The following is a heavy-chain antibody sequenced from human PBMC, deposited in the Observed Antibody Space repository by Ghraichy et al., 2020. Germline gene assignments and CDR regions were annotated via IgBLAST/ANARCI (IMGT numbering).Heavy chain of an antibody. V-gene: IGHV3-30*04. J-gene: IGHJ6*02. CDR1: GFTFSSYA. CDR2: ISYDGSNS. D-gene: IGHD6-6*01. Sequence: GESLNISCAASGFTFSSYAMHWVRQAPGKGLEWVAVISYDGSNSHYVDSVKGRFTISRDNSKNTLYLQMNSLRIEDTAMYYCARTIAARLGFYYGVDVWGQGTTVTVSS. CDR3: ARTIAARLGFYYGVDV.